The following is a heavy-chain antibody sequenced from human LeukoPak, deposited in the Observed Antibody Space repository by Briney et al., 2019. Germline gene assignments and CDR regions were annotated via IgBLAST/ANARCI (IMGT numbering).Heavy chain of an antibody. V-gene: IGHV3-48*02. Sequence: PGGSLRLSCAASGFTFSGYSMNWVRQAPGKGLEWVSYISSSSSTTYSADSVQGRFTISRDNAKNSLYLQMDSLKDGDTAVYYCARDSTLTYAWSGYGFDVWGQGTMVTVSS. CDR1: GFTFSGYS. J-gene: IGHJ3*01. CDR3: ARDSTLTYAWSGYGFDV. CDR2: ISSSSSTT. D-gene: IGHD4-17*01.